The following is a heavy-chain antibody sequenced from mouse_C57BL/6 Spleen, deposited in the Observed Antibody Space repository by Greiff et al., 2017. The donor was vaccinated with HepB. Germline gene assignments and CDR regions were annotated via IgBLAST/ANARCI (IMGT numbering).Heavy chain of an antibody. CDR3: ARDGYGSSPSWFAY. J-gene: IGHJ3*01. CDR1: GFTFSDFY. V-gene: IGHV7-1*01. CDR2: SRNKANDYTT. Sequence: EVKLMESGGGLVQSGRSLRLSCATSGFTFSDFYMEWVRQAPGKGLEWIAASRNKANDYTTEYSASVKGRFIVSRDTSQSILYLQMNALRAEDTAIYYCARDGYGSSPSWFAYWGQGTLVTVSA. D-gene: IGHD1-1*01.